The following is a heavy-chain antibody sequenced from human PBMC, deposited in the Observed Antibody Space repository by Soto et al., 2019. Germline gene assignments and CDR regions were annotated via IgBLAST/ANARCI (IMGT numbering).Heavy chain of an antibody. V-gene: IGHV4-31*03. CDR1: GGSISSGGYY. D-gene: IGHD4-17*01. CDR3: ARNIGVTTNYYGMDV. J-gene: IGHJ6*02. CDR2: IYYSGST. Sequence: TLSLTCTVSGGSISSGGYYRSWIRQHPGKGLEWIGYIYYSGSTYYNPSLKSRVTISVDTSKNQFSLKLSSVTAADTAVYYCARNIGVTTNYYGMDVWGQGTTVTVSS.